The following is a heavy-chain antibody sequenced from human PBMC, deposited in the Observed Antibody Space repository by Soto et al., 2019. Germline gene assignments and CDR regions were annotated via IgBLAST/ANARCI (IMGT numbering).Heavy chain of an antibody. D-gene: IGHD3-22*01. Sequence: QIQLVQSGAEVKKPGASVKVSCKASGYIFSNYGVSWMRQVPGQGLEWMGWVSAYNGETYYTQNFQVRVTMTTDTSTNTAYLELRSLRSDDTAVYYCARARGIGVGTTSYWGQGTLVTVSS. CDR2: VSAYNGET. J-gene: IGHJ4*02. V-gene: IGHV1-18*01. CDR1: GYIFSNYG. CDR3: ARARGIGVGTTSY.